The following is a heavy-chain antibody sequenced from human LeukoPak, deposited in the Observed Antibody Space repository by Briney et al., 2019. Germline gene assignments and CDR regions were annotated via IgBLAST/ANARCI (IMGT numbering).Heavy chain of an antibody. Sequence: GESLKISCKGSGYRFTIYWIGWVRQMPGRGLEWIGIIYPGDSDIRYGPSFQGQVNISADKSISTAYLQWSSLKASDTAMYYCARRSIAARPPHYYYYYMDVWGKGTTVTVS. CDR3: ARRSIAARPPHYYYYYMDV. CDR1: GYRFTIYW. D-gene: IGHD6-6*01. V-gene: IGHV5-51*01. CDR2: IYPGDSDI. J-gene: IGHJ6*03.